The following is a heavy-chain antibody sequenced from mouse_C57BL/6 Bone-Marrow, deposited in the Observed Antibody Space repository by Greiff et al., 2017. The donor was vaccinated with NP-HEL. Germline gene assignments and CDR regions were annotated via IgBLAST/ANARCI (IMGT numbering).Heavy chain of an antibody. CDR2: INPSNGGT. V-gene: IGHV1-53*01. D-gene: IGHD1-1*01. CDR1: GYTFPSYW. Sequence: QVQLQQPGTELVKPGASVKLSCTASGYTFPSYWMHWVKQRPGQGLEWIGNINPSNGGTNYIEKFKSKATLTVDKSSSTAYMQLSSLTSEDSAVYYCARFTTWYYFDYWGQGTTLTVSS. CDR3: ARFTTWYYFDY. J-gene: IGHJ2*01.